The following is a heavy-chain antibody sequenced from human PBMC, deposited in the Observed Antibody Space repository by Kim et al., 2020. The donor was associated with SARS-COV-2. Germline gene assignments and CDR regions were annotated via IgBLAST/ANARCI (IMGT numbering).Heavy chain of an antibody. CDR3: TRATTGTFWFDP. J-gene: IGHJ5*02. Sequence: YNNPTLKSRISISVDTSKNQFSLILSSVTAADAAVYYCTRATTGTFWFDPWGQGTLVTVSS. D-gene: IGHD6-13*01. V-gene: IGHV4-39*01.